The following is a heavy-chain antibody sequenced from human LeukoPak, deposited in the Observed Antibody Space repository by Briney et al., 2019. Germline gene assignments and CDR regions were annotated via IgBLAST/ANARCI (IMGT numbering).Heavy chain of an antibody. CDR1: GYTFTGYY. J-gene: IGHJ4*02. Sequence: ASVKVSCKASGYTFTGYYMHWVRQAPGQGLEWMGWINPNSGGTNYAQKFQGRVTMTRNTSISTAYMELSSLRSEDTAVYYCARSGNGDYFDYWGQGTLVTVSS. CDR2: INPNSGGT. D-gene: IGHD4-23*01. V-gene: IGHV1-2*02. CDR3: ARSGNGDYFDY.